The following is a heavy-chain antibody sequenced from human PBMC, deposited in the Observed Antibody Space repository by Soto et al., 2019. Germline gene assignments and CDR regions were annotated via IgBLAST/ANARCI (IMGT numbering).Heavy chain of an antibody. D-gene: IGHD4-17*01. CDR2: IYYSGST. V-gene: IGHV4-39*01. CDR3: ARRIYGDYH. Sequence: SETLSITCTVSGGSISSSSYYWGWIRQPPGKGLEWIGSIYYSGSTYYNPSLKSRVTISVDTSKNQFSLKLSSVTAADTAVYYCARRIYGDYHWAQGTLVPVSS. CDR1: GGSISSSSYY. J-gene: IGHJ5*02.